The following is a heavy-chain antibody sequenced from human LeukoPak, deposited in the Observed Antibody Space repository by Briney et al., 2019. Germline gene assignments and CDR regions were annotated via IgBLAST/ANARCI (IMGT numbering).Heavy chain of an antibody. V-gene: IGHV4-34*01. J-gene: IGHJ6*02. CDR3: ARDGVWYCSSTSCRTYYYYGMDV. CDR1: GGSFSGYY. CDR2: INHSGST. Sequence: SETLSLTCAVYGGSFSGYYWSWIRQPPGKGLEWIGEINHSGSTNYSPSLKSRVTISVDTSKNQFSLKLSSVTAADTAVYYCARDGVWYCSSTSCRTYYYYGMDVWGQGTTVTVSS. D-gene: IGHD2-2*01.